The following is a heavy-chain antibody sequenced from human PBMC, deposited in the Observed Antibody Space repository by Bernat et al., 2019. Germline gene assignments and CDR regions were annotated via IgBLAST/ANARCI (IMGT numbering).Heavy chain of an antibody. J-gene: IGHJ2*01. CDR1: GFTFNIYA. CDR3: AGRGVDWYFDL. CDR2: INGSGGGT. D-gene: IGHD6-25*01. Sequence: EVQLLESGGGLVQPGGSLRLSCAASGFTFNIYAMSWVRQAPGRGLEWVSAINGSGGGTFYTDSVKGRFTISRDNSKNTLYLQMNSLRAEDTAVYYCAGRGVDWYFDLWGRGTLVTVSS. V-gene: IGHV3-23*01.